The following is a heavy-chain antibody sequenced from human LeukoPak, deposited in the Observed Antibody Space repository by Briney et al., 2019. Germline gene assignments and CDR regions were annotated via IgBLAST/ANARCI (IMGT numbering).Heavy chain of an antibody. CDR3: AKGGIHYFDY. J-gene: IGHJ4*02. V-gene: IGHV3-23*03. Sequence: PGGSLRLSCAASGFTFSSYSMNWVRQAPGKGLEWVSVIYSDDSTYYADSVKGRFTISRDNSKNTLYLQMNSLRAEDTAVYYCAKGGIHYFDYWGQGTLVTVSS. D-gene: IGHD6-13*01. CDR2: IYSDDST. CDR1: GFTFSSYS.